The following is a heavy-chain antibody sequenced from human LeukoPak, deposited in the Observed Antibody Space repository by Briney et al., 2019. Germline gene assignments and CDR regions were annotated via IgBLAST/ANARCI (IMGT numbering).Heavy chain of an antibody. J-gene: IGHJ4*02. D-gene: IGHD6-13*01. CDR3: ARVGAAAGPYYFDY. Sequence: GASVKVSCMASGYTFTNYAMHWVRQAPGQRLEWMGWINAGNGNTKYSQKFQGRVTITRDTSASTAYMELSSLRSEDTAVYYCARVGAAAGPYYFDYWGQGTLVTVSS. CDR2: INAGNGNT. V-gene: IGHV1-3*01. CDR1: GYTFTNYA.